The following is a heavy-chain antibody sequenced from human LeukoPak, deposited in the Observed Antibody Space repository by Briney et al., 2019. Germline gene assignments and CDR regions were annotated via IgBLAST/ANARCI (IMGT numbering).Heavy chain of an antibody. J-gene: IGHJ4*02. CDR1: GGTFSSYA. CDR3: ARDYWWNYDY. CDR2: IIPIFGTA. V-gene: IGHV1-69*13. D-gene: IGHD1-7*01. Sequence: GASVKVSCKASGGTFSSYAISWVRQAPGQGLEWVGGIIPIFGTANYAQKFQGRVTITADESTSTAYMELSSLRSEDTAVYYCARDYWWNYDYWGQGTLVTVSS.